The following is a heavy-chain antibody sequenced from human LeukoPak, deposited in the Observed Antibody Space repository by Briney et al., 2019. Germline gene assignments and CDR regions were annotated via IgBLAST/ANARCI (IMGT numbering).Heavy chain of an antibody. D-gene: IGHD2-15*01. J-gene: IGHJ5*02. V-gene: IGHV4-59*01. CDR3: ATGYCSGGSCHLFDP. Sequence: KTSETLSLTCTVSGGSISSYYWSWIRQPPGKGLEWIGYIYYSGSTNYNPSLKSRVTISVDTSKNQFSLKLSSVTAADTAVYYCATGYCSGGSCHLFDPWGQGTLVTVSS. CDR2: IYYSGST. CDR1: GGSISSYY.